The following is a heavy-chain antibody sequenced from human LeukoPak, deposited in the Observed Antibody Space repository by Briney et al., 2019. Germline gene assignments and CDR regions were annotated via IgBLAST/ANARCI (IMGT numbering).Heavy chain of an antibody. V-gene: IGHV3-30*02. CDR3: AKDRYCSSTSCYPYYYYYYVDV. CDR1: GFTFSSYG. J-gene: IGHJ6*03. D-gene: IGHD2-2*01. Sequence: GGSLRLSCAASGFTFSSYGMHWVRQAPGKGLEWVAFIRYDGSNKYYADSVKGRFTISRDNSKNTLYLQMNSLRAEDTAAYYCAKDRYCSSTSCYPYYYYYYVDVWGKGTTVTVSS. CDR2: IRYDGSNK.